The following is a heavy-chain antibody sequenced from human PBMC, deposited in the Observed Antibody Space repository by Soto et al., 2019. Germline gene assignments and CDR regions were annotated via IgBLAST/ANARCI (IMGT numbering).Heavy chain of an antibody. CDR3: ARGGVACSGGSCPHNWFDP. Sequence: GGSLRLSCVVSGLRFSDYWMGWVRQAPGKRPEWVANINGDGSEEYYVDSVKGRFTISRDNAKNSLYLQMNSLRVEDTAVYYCARGGVACSGGSCPHNWFDPWGQGTLVTVSS. V-gene: IGHV3-7*05. D-gene: IGHD2-15*01. J-gene: IGHJ5*02. CDR2: INGDGSEE. CDR1: GLRFSDYW.